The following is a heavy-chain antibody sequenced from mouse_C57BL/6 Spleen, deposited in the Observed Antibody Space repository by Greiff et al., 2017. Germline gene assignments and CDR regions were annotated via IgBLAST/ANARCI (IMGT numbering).Heavy chain of an antibody. CDR1: GYTFTSYW. J-gene: IGHJ2*01. V-gene: IGHV1-69*01. CDR2: LDPSDSYT. CDR3: AFITLDY. D-gene: IGHD1-1*01. Sequence: QVQLQQPGAELVMPGASVKLSCKASGYTFTSYWMHWVKQRPGQGLEWIGELDPSDSYTNYNQKFKGKSTLTVDKSSITAYMQLSSLTAEDSAVYYLAFITLDYWGQGTTLTVSS.